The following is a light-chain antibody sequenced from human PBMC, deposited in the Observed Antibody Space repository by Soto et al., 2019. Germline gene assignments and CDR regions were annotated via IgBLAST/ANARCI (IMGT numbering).Light chain of an antibody. CDR1: QRVTSDF. J-gene: IGKJ4*01. CDR3: QKSGRSPPT. V-gene: IGKV3-20*01. CDR2: GAS. Sequence: EIVLTQSPGTLSLSPGERATLSCRASQRVTSDFLAWYQQKPGQAPSLLIYGASNRATGVPDRFSGSGSGTDFTLTISRLEPEDFAVYHCQKSGRSPPTFGGGTKVGVK.